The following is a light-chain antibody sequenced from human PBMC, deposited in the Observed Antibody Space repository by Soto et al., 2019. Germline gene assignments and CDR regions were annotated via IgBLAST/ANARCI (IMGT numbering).Light chain of an antibody. CDR2: DVS. J-gene: IGLJ2*01. V-gene: IGLV2-14*03. CDR3: RSYSAGPVV. CDR1: SSDIGDYNY. Sequence: QSALTQPASVSGSPGQSVTISCTGTSSDIGDYNYVSWYQQHPGKAPKLMIFDVSNRPSGVSNRFSGSKSGNTASLTISGPRGGAGADYFYRSYSAGPVVFGGGTRVTAL.